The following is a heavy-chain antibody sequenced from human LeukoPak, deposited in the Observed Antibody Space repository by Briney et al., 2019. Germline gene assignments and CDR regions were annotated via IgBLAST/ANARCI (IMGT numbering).Heavy chain of an antibody. CDR2: ISSSGSTI. Sequence: GGSLRLSCAASGFTFSSYEMNWVRQAPGKGLEWVSYISSSGSTIYYADSVKGRFTISRDNAKNSLYLQMNSLRAEDTAVYYCARDQLWLYGRTSYYYYFYMDVWGTGTTVAVSS. CDR3: ARDQLWLYGRTSYYYYFYMDV. CDR1: GFTFSSYE. V-gene: IGHV3-48*03. D-gene: IGHD3-10*01. J-gene: IGHJ6*03.